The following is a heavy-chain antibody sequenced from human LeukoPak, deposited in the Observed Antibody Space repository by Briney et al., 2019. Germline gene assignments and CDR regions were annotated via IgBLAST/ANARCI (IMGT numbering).Heavy chain of an antibody. D-gene: IGHD3-22*01. CDR1: GFTFSSYA. CDR3: ARDWQYYDSSGYFDS. Sequence: GGSLRLSCAASGFTFSSYAMHWVRQAPGKGLEWVAVISYDGSNKYYADPVKGRFTISRDNSKTTLYLQMNSLRAEDMAVYYCARDWQYYDSSGYFDSWGQGTLVTVSS. J-gene: IGHJ4*02. V-gene: IGHV3-30*04. CDR2: ISYDGSNK.